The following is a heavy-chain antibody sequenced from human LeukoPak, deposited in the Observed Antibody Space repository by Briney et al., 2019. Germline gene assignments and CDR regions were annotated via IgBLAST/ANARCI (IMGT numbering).Heavy chain of an antibody. Sequence: ASVKVSCKASGYTSTSYGISWVRQAPGQGLEWMGWISAYNGNTNYAQKLQGRVTMTTDTSTSTAYMELRSLRSDDTAVYYCARSYGGAPRPLIDYWGQGTLVTVSS. D-gene: IGHD3-10*01. V-gene: IGHV1-18*01. J-gene: IGHJ4*02. CDR3: ARSYGGAPRPLIDY. CDR2: ISAYNGNT. CDR1: GYTSTSYG.